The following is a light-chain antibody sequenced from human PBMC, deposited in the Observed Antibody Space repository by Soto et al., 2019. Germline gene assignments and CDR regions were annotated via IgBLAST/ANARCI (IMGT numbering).Light chain of an antibody. CDR2: EVN. J-gene: IGLJ3*02. CDR3: CSYAGSTTWV. Sequence: QSALTQPASVSGSPGQSITISCTGTSSDVGRYNLVSWYQQHPGKAPKFMIYEVNKRPSGVSNRFSGSKSGNTASLTISGLQAEDEADYYCCSYAGSTTWVFGGGTTLTVL. CDR1: SSDVGRYNL. V-gene: IGLV2-23*02.